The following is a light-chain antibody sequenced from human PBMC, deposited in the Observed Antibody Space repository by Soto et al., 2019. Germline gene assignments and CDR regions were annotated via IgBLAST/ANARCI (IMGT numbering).Light chain of an antibody. V-gene: IGKV2-28*01. CDR3: MQAQRIPRT. CDR2: LGS. CDR1: QSLLHTSGDNY. J-gene: IGKJ1*01. Sequence: DIVMTQSPLSLSVTPGEPASISCISSQSLLHTSGDNYLDWYLQRPGQSPQLLIYLGSKRASGVSDRFSGSGSGTHLTLRISRVEAEDVGFYYCMQAQRIPRTFGQSTKVDI.